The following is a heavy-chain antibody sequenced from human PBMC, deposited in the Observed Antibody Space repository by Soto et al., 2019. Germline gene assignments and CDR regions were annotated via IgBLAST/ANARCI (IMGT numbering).Heavy chain of an antibody. D-gene: IGHD4-17*01. V-gene: IGHV2-70*04. CDR2: IDWDDDK. CDR3: ARTTTVTPFDY. Sequence: SGPTLVHPTQTLTLTCTFSGFSLSTSGMRVTWIRQPPGKALEWLARIDWDDDKFYSTSLKTRLTISKDTSRNQVVLTMTNMDPVDTATYYCARTTTVTPFDYWGQGTLAPVSS. CDR1: GFSLSTSGMR. J-gene: IGHJ4*02.